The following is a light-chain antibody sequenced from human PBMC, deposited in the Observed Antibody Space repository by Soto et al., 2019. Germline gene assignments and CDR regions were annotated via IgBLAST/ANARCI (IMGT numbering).Light chain of an antibody. CDR1: SSNIGAGYD. V-gene: IGLV1-40*01. CDR3: QSYYSSLSYV. J-gene: IGLJ1*01. Sequence: QAVVTQPPSVSGAPGQRVTISCTGSSSNIGAGYDVHWYQQLPGTDPKLLIYGNSNRPSGVPDRFSGSKSGTSASLAITGLQAEDEADYYCQSYYSSLSYVFGTGTKVTVL. CDR2: GNS.